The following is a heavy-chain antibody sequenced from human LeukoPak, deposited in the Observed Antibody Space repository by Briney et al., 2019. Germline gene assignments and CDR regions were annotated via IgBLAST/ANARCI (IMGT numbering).Heavy chain of an antibody. Sequence: GGCLRLSCAASGYTFSSYWMSWVREAPGKGLEWVGRIKSKTDGGTTDYAAPVKGRFTISRDDSKNTLYLQMNSLKTEDTAVYYCTTVTNIVGATGCWGQGTLVTVSS. CDR3: TTVTNIVGATGC. V-gene: IGHV3-15*01. D-gene: IGHD1-26*01. CDR1: GYTFSSYW. CDR2: IKSKTDGGTT. J-gene: IGHJ4*02.